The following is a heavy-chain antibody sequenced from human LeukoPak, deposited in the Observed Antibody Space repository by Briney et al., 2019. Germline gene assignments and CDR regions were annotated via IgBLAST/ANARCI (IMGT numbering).Heavy chain of an antibody. CDR3: ARGILVGPGAPTPFDY. CDR2: IYYSGST. CDR1: GGSISSSSYY. J-gene: IGHJ4*02. V-gene: IGHV4-39*07. D-gene: IGHD2-2*01. Sequence: PSETLSLTCTVSGGSISSSSYYWGWIRQPPGKGLEWIGSIYYSGSTYYNPSLKSRVTISVDTSKNQFSLKLSSVTAADTAVYYCARGILVGPGAPTPFDYWGQGTLVTVSS.